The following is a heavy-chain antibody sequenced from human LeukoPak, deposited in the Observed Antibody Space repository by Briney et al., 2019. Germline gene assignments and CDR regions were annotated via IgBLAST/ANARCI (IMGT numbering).Heavy chain of an antibody. V-gene: IGHV1-69*13. CDR2: IIPIFGTA. J-gene: IGHJ5*02. Sequence: SVKVSCKASGGTFSSYAISWVRQAPGQGLGWMGGIIPIFGTANCAQKFQGRVTITADESTSTAYMELSSLRSEDTAVYYCARDAHYGDYSGEGYNWFDPWGQGTLVTVSS. CDR3: ARDAHYGDYSGEGYNWFDP. CDR1: GGTFSSYA. D-gene: IGHD4-17*01.